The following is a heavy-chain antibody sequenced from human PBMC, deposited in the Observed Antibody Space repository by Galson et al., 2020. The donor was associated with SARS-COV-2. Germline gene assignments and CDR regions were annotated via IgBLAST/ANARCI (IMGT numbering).Heavy chain of an antibody. CDR1: GFTFSSYS. CDR3: AREGSSTVTTPAFDY. V-gene: IGHV3-21*01. Sequence: GESLKISCAASGFTFSSYSMNWVRQAPGKGLEWVSSISSSSYIYYADSVKGRFTISRDNAKNSLYLQMNSLRAEDTAVYYCAREGSSTVTTPAFDYWGQGTLVTVSS. D-gene: IGHD4-4*01. J-gene: IGHJ4*02. CDR2: ISSSSYI.